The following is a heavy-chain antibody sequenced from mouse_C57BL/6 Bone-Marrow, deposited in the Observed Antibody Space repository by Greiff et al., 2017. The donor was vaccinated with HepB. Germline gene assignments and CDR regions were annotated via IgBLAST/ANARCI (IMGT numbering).Heavy chain of an antibody. CDR1: GFSLSTSGMG. D-gene: IGHD2-3*01. V-gene: IGHV8-12*01. Sequence: QVQLKESGPGILQSSQTLSLTCSFSGFSLSTSGMGVSWIRQPSGKGLEWLAHIYWDDDKRYNPSLKRRLTISKDTSRNQVFLKITSVDTADTATYYWARREGWPPWFAYWGQGTLVTVSA. CDR2: IYWDDDK. J-gene: IGHJ3*01. CDR3: ARREGWPPWFAY.